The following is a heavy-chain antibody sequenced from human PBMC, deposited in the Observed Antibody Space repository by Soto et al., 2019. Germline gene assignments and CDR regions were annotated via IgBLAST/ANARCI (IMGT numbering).Heavy chain of an antibody. D-gene: IGHD6-6*01. CDR2: FGPEDAKM. V-gene: IGHV1-24*01. CDR3: VSSYSKSSVLGSFDS. Sequence: ASVKVSCKVSGYSLSELSMHWVRQAPGKGLEWMGGFGPEDAKMIYVQKFRGRITMTEDTSTDTAYMQLSSLTSDDTAVYYCVSSYSKSSVLGSFDSWVQGTLVTSPQ. CDR1: GYSLSELS. J-gene: IGHJ5*01.